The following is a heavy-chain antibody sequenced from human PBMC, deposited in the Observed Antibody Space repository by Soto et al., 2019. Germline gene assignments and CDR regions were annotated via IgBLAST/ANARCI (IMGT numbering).Heavy chain of an antibody. CDR1: GDSISNNY. J-gene: IGHJ6*02. CDR3: ARDELGIGYYYGMDV. Sequence: GPWQTSETLSHTCTVSGDSISNNYWSWIRQPAGKGLEWIGRIYSSGSTNYSPSLKSRVSLSIDTSRNQFSLKVNSVTAADTAVYYCARDELGIGYYYGMDVWGQGATVTVSS. V-gene: IGHV4-4*07. CDR2: IYSSGST. D-gene: IGHD7-27*01.